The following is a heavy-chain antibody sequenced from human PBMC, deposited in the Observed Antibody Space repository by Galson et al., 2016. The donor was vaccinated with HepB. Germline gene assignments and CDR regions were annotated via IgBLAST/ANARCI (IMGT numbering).Heavy chain of an antibody. CDR3: SKDKHSGTGTSYYGLDV. V-gene: IGHV3-9*01. Sequence: SLRLSCAASGFNFDDYAMHWVRQAPGKGLEWVASISWNSGNTGYADSVKGRFTVSRDNAKSSLYLEMNSLRPEDTALYYCSKDKHSGTGTSYYGLDVLGQGSTVTVSS. CDR1: GFNFDDYA. J-gene: IGHJ6*02. CDR2: ISWNSGNT. D-gene: IGHD1-26*01.